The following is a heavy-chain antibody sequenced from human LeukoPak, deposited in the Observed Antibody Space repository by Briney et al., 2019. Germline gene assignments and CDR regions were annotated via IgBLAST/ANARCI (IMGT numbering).Heavy chain of an antibody. J-gene: IGHJ4*02. CDR1: GFTFGDYA. CDR3: TRYLLYYDSSGYPSGLDH. D-gene: IGHD3-22*01. V-gene: IGHV3-49*04. Sequence: GRSLRLSCTASGFTFGDYAMSWVRQAPGKGLEWVGFIRCKAYGGTTEYAASVKGRFTISRDDSKSIAYLQMNSLKTEDPAVYYCTRYLLYYDSSGYPSGLDHWGQGTLVTVSS. CDR2: IRCKAYGGTT.